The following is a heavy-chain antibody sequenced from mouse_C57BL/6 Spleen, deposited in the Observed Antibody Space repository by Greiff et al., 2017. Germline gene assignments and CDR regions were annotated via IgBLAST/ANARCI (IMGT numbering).Heavy chain of an antibody. CDR3: ARGGITTVYYAMDY. CDR1: GYAFSSSW. CDR2: IYPGDGDT. V-gene: IGHV1-82*01. D-gene: IGHD1-1*01. J-gene: IGHJ4*01. Sequence: VQLQQSGPELVKPGASVKISCKASGYAFSSSWMNWVKQRPGKGLEWIGRIYPGDGDTNYNGKFKGKATLTADKSSSTAYMQLSSLTSEDSAVYYGARGGITTVYYAMDYWGQGTSVTVSS.